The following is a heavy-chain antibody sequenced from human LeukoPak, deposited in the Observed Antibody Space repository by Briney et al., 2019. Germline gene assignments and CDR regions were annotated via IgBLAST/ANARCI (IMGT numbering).Heavy chain of an antibody. V-gene: IGHV1-69*13. CDR2: IFPIFGTA. D-gene: IGHD6-13*01. J-gene: IGHJ6*03. CDR3: ARDGGIAAAGTYYYYYMDV. CDR1: GGTFSSYA. Sequence: SVKVSCKASGGTFSSYAISWVRQAPGQGLEWMGGIFPIFGTANYAQKFQGRVTITADESTSTAYMELSSLRSEDTAVYYCARDGGIAAAGTYYYYYMDVWGKGTTVTVSS.